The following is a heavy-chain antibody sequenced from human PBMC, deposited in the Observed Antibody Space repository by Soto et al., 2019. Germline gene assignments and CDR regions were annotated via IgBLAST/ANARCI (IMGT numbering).Heavy chain of an antibody. Sequence: GGSLRLSCAASGFTFSSYAMHWVRQAPGKGLEWVAVISYDGSNKYYADSVKGRFTISRDNSKNTLYLQMNSLRAEDTAVYYCAREYYYGSGSYSFDPWGQGTLVTVYS. CDR2: ISYDGSNK. D-gene: IGHD3-10*01. V-gene: IGHV3-30-3*01. CDR1: GFTFSSYA. CDR3: AREYYYGSGSYSFDP. J-gene: IGHJ5*02.